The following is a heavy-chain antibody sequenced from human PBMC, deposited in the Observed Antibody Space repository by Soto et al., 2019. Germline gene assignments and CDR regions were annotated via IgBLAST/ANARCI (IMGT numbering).Heavy chain of an antibody. CDR1: GGSISSGGYY. J-gene: IGHJ5*02. Sequence: QVQLQESGPGLVKPSQTLSLTCTVSGGSISSGGYYWSWIRQHPGKGLEWIGYIYYSGSTYYNPSLESRVTISVDTSKTQFSRKLSSVTAADTAVYYCARVPNDYSIWFDPWGQGTLVTVSS. CDR3: ARVPNDYSIWFDP. CDR2: IYYSGST. V-gene: IGHV4-31*03. D-gene: IGHD4-17*01.